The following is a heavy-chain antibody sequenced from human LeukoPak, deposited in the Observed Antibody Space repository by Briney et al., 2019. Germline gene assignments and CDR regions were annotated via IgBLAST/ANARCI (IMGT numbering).Heavy chain of an antibody. CDR3: ASEPRWGYSGCYADY. CDR2: IYTSGST. D-gene: IGHD1-26*01. CDR1: GGSISSGSYY. Sequence: SETLSLTCTVSGGSISSGSYYWSWIRQPAGKGLEWIGRIYTSGSTNYNPSLKSRVTISVDTSKNQFSLKLSSVTAADTAVYYCASEPRWGYSGCYADYWGKGTTVTISS. V-gene: IGHV4-61*02. J-gene: IGHJ6*04.